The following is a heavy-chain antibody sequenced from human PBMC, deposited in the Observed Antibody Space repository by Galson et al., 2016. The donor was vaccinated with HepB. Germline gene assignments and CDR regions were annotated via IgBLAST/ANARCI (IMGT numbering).Heavy chain of an antibody. CDR2: ISYDGSSK. J-gene: IGHJ6*02. Sequence: SLRLSCAVSGFTFITYGMHWVRQAPGKGLEWVSVISYDGSSKSYADSVKGRFTISRDNSESTLYLQMNSLTTEDTAVYYCARFPGPGPYYYYYGMDVWGQGTTVTVSS. CDR1: GFTFITYG. CDR3: ARFPGPGPYYYYYGMDV. D-gene: IGHD3-10*01. V-gene: IGHV3-30*03.